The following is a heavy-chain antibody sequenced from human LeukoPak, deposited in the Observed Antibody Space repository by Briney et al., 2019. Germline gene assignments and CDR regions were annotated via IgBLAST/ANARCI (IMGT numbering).Heavy chain of an antibody. D-gene: IGHD6-19*01. CDR3: AREGPPSAVAGKGDGMDV. V-gene: IGHV1-2*02. Sequence: ASVKVSCKASGYTFTGHYMHWVRQAPGQGPEWMGWINPNTGGARYAQKFQGRVTMTRDTSISTAYMELSSLRFDDTAVYYCAREGPPSAVAGKGDGMDVWGQGTTVTVSS. CDR2: INPNTGGA. CDR1: GYTFTGHY. J-gene: IGHJ6*02.